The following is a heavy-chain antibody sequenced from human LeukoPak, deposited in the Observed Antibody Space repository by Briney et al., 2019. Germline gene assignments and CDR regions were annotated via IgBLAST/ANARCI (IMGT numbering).Heavy chain of an antibody. V-gene: IGHV1-2*04. Sequence: ASVKVSCKASGYTFTGYYMHWARQAPGQGLEWMGWINPNSGGTNYAQKFQGWVTMTRDTSISTAYMELSRLRSDDTAVYYCARAKVGATSAFDIWGQGTMVTVSS. CDR2: INPNSGGT. CDR3: ARAKVGATSAFDI. D-gene: IGHD1-26*01. J-gene: IGHJ3*02. CDR1: GYTFTGYY.